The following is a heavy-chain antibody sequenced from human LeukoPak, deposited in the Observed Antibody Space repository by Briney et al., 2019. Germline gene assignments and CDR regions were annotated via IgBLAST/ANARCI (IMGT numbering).Heavy chain of an antibody. CDR1: GFTFSDYY. J-gene: IGHJ4*02. CDR3: ARGDSSGYYIDY. V-gene: IGHV3-11*06. Sequence: PGGSLRLSCAASGFTFSDYYMSWIRQAPGKGLEWVSYISSSSSYTNYADSVKGRFTISRDNAKNSLHLQMNSLRAEDAAVYYCARGDSSGYYIDYWGQGTLVTVSS. CDR2: ISSSSSYT. D-gene: IGHD3-22*01.